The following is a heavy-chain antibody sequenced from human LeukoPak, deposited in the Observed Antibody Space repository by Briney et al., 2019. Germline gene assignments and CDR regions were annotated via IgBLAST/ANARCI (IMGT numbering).Heavy chain of an antibody. CDR1: GFTVSSNY. CDR3: ARVGGFDDIVSGYFPFDY. Sequence: GGSLRLSCAVSGFTVSSNYMSWVRQAPEKGLEWVSAIYSGCITYYEDFVNGRFAIPGDNSQNTLYLQMNSLKAEDEAVYYCARVGGFDDIVSGYFPFDYWGRGTLVSVPS. V-gene: IGHV3-53*01. CDR2: IYSGCIT. J-gene: IGHJ4*02. D-gene: IGHD3-9*01.